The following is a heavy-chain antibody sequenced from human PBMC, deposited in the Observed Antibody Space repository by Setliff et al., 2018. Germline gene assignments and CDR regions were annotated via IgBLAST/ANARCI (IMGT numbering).Heavy chain of an antibody. J-gene: IGHJ4*02. V-gene: IGHV3-7*01. CDR3: FGAGTCSY. CDR2: INPDGSEK. Sequence: WVRQPPGKGLEWLASINPDGSEKYYVDSVKGRFIISRDNAKNSLSLQMNSLRNEDTAVYYCFGAGTCSYWGQGTLVTVSS. D-gene: IGHD3-10*01.